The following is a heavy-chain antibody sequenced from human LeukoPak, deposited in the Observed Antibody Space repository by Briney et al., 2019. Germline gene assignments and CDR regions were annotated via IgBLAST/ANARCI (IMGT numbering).Heavy chain of an antibody. CDR3: ARGYSYCGGDCYSTAFDI. V-gene: IGHV3-48*04. CDR2: ISSSSGSTI. CDR1: GFTFSSYS. D-gene: IGHD2-21*02. Sequence: GGSLRLSCVASGFTFSSYSMNWVRQAPGKGLEWVSYISSSSGSTIYYADSVKGRFTISRDNAKNSLYLQMNSLRAEDTAVYYCARGYSYCGGDCYSTAFDIWGQGTMVTVSS. J-gene: IGHJ3*02.